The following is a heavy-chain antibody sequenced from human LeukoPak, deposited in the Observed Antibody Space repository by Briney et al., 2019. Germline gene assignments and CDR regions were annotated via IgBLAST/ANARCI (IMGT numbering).Heavy chain of an antibody. V-gene: IGHV3-64*01. Sequence: GGALRLSCAASGFTFSNYAMHWVRQAPGKGLEYVSAISSNGGSTYYANSVKGRFTISRDNSKNTLYLQMGSLRAEDMAVYYCARDLRLKELAYCGGDCLDYWGQGTLVTVSS. CDR3: ARDLRLKELAYCGGDCLDY. CDR2: ISSNGGST. CDR1: GFTFSNYA. D-gene: IGHD2-21*02. J-gene: IGHJ4*02.